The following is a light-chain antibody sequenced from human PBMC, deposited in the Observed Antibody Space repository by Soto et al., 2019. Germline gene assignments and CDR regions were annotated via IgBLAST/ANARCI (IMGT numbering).Light chain of an antibody. Sequence: EIVLTQSPATLSLSPGERATLSCRASQSVSSSLGWYQQIPGQAPRLLIYDASNRATGIPDRFSGSGSGTDFTLTISRLEPEDFAVYYCQQYGSSPKLTFGGGTKVEIK. CDR2: DAS. V-gene: IGKV3-20*01. J-gene: IGKJ4*01. CDR1: QSVSSS. CDR3: QQYGSSPKLT.